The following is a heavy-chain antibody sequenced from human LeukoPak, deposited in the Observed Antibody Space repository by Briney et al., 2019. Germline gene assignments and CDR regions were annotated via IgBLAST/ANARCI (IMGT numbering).Heavy chain of an antibody. J-gene: IGHJ3*02. CDR2: IYYSGST. Sequence: SETLSLTCTVSGVSISSSSYYWGWIRQPPGKGLEWIGSIYYSGSTYYNPSLKSRVTISVDTSKKQFSLKLSSVTAADTAVYYCARERYYRSSRAFEIWGQGTMVTVSS. D-gene: IGHD2-15*01. CDR3: ARERYYRSSRAFEI. CDR1: GVSISSSSYY. V-gene: IGHV4-39*07.